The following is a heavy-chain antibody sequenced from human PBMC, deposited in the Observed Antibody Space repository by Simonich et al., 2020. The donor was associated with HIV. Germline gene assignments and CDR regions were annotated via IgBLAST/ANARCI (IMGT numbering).Heavy chain of an antibody. CDR3: TRDDYFDY. Sequence: EYGGGLVQPGRSLRLSCTVSGFTFGDYAMSWGRKAPGKGLEWVGFIRSKIHGGTPEYAASVKGRYTISRDDSKSIAYLQMNSLKTEDTAVYYCTRDDYFDYWGQGTLVTVSS. V-gene: IGHV3-49*04. CDR1: GFTFGDYA. CDR2: IRSKIHGGTP. J-gene: IGHJ4*02.